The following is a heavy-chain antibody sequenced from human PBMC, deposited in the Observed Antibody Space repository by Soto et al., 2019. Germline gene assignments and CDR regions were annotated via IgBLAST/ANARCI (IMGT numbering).Heavy chain of an antibody. V-gene: IGHV1-46*01. Sequence: GASVKVSFKASGYTFTNYGISWVRQAPGQGLEWMGIINPNGGSTSYAQKVQGRVTMTRDTSTSTVYMELSSLRSEDTAVYYCARSPYDILTGYYWVFDYWGQGTLVTVSS. CDR2: INPNGGST. D-gene: IGHD3-9*01. CDR3: ARSPYDILTGYYWVFDY. CDR1: GYTFTNYG. J-gene: IGHJ4*02.